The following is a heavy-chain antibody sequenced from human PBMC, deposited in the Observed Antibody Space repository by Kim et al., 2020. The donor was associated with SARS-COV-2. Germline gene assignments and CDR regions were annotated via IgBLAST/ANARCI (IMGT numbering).Heavy chain of an antibody. CDR1: GGSISSSTYY. CDR2: IHYSGST. V-gene: IGHV4-39*01. J-gene: IGHJ6*03. CDR3: ARHLEYYYYYMDV. Sequence: SETLSLTCTVSGGSISSSTYYWGWIRQPPGKGLEWIGTIHYSGSTHYNPSLNSRATISVDTSKNQFSLRLSSVTAADTAVYFCARHLEYYYYYMDVWGKGTTVTVS.